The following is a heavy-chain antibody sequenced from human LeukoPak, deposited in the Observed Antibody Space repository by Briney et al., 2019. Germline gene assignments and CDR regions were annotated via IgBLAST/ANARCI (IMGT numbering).Heavy chain of an antibody. V-gene: IGHV1-2*02. J-gene: IGHJ4*02. D-gene: IGHD3-10*01. CDR3: ARHLSVYRFGELLYSEGYFDY. CDR1: GYTFTGYY. CDR2: INPNSGGT. Sequence: GASVKVSCKTSGYTFTGYYMHWVRQAPGQGLEWMGWINPNSGGTNYAQKFQGRVTMTRDTSISTAYMELSRLRSDDTAVYYCARHLSVYRFGELLYSEGYFDYWGQGTLVTVSS.